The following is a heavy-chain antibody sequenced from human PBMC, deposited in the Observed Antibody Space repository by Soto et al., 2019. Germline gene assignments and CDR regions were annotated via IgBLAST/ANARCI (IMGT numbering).Heavy chain of an antibody. J-gene: IGHJ5*02. D-gene: IGHD6-13*01. Sequence: GESLKISCKGSGYSSTSYWIGWVRQMPGKGLEWMGIIYPGDSDTRYSPSFQGQVTISADKSISTAYLQWSSLKASDTAMYYCARHISEWQQLGGRFDPWGQGTLVTVSS. CDR3: ARHISEWQQLGGRFDP. CDR1: GYSSTSYW. V-gene: IGHV5-51*01. CDR2: IYPGDSDT.